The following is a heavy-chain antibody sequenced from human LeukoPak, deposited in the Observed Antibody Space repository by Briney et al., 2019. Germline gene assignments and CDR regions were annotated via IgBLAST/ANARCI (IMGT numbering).Heavy chain of an antibody. Sequence: GESLKISCKGSGYSFTSHWIGWVRQTPGRGLEWMGIIYPGDSDTRYSPSFQGQVTISADKSISTAYLQWSSLKASDTAMYYCARGSSQLWPYYFDYWGQGTLVTVSS. D-gene: IGHD5-18*01. V-gene: IGHV5-51*01. J-gene: IGHJ4*02. CDR1: GYSFTSHW. CDR3: ARGSSQLWPYYFDY. CDR2: IYPGDSDT.